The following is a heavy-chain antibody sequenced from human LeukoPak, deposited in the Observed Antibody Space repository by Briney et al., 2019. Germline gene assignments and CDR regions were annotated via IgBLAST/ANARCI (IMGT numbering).Heavy chain of an antibody. Sequence: GGSLRLSCAASGFTFSNYDMHWVRQAPGKGLEWVAVIWYDGSNKYYADSVKGRFTISRDNSKNTLYLQMNSLRAEDTALYYCARELSPVVKYYFEYWGQGTLVTVSP. D-gene: IGHD3-22*01. V-gene: IGHV3-33*08. J-gene: IGHJ4*02. CDR3: ARELSPVVKYYFEY. CDR2: IWYDGSNK. CDR1: GFTFSNYD.